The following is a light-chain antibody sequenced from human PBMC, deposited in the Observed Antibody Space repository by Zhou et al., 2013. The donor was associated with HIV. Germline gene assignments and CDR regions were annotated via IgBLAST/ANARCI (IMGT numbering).Light chain of an antibody. J-gene: IGKJ2*03. CDR3: MQALQTPYS. CDR1: QSLLHSNGYNY. Sequence: DIMMTQSPLSLPVTPGEPASISCRSSQSLLHSNGYNYLDWYLQKPGQSPQLVIYLGSNRASGVPDRFSGSGSGTDFTLKISRVEAEDAAVYYCMQALQTPYSFGQGTKLEIK. CDR2: LGS. V-gene: IGKV2-28*01.